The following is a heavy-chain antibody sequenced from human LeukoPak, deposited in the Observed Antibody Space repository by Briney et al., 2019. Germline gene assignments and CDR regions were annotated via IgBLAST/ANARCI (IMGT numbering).Heavy chain of an antibody. CDR3: AELGITMIGGV. D-gene: IGHD3-10*02. J-gene: IGHJ6*04. V-gene: IGHV3-23*01. Sequence: PGGTLRLSCAASGFTFSNYDMSWVRQAPGKGLEWVSIISGSGGSTYVADSVKGRFTFSRDNSKNTLYLQMNSLRAEDTAVYYCAELGITMIGGVWGKGTTVTISS. CDR2: ISGSGGST. CDR1: GFTFSNYD.